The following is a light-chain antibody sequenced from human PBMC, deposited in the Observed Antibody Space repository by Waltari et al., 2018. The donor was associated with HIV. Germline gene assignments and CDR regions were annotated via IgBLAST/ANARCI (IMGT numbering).Light chain of an antibody. CDR1: ETVGTH. CDR2: RTS. V-gene: IGKV1-39*01. CDR3: HQAYTVPWS. Sequence: ILLTQSPPSLSGSVGDRVPMTCRASETVGTHLNWYQLKPGQAPKVLISRTSILQSGVPSRFSGSSSGSDFTLTISDLQPEDVATYYCHQAYTVPWSFGQGT. J-gene: IGKJ1*01.